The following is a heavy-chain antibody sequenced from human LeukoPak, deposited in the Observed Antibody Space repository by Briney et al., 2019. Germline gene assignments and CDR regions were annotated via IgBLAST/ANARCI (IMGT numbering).Heavy chain of an antibody. CDR1: GGSISSGGYY. CDR3: ARDCSGGSCYSDAFDI. Sequence: SETLSLTCTVSGGSISSGGYYWSWIRQPPGKGLEWIGYIYHSGSTYYNPSLKGRVTISVDTSKNQFSLKLSSVTAADTAVYYCARDCSGGSCYSDAFDIWGQGTMVTVSS. CDR2: IYHSGST. D-gene: IGHD2-15*01. V-gene: IGHV4-30-2*05. J-gene: IGHJ3*02.